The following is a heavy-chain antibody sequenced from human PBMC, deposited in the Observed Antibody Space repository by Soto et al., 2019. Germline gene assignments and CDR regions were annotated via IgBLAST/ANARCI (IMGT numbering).Heavy chain of an antibody. CDR1: GGSFSGYY. Sequence: SETLSLTCAVYGGSFSGYYWSWIRQPPGKGLEWIGEINHSGSTNYNPSLKSRVTISVDTSKNQFSLKLSSVTAADTAVYYCARDYYDSSGYHNWFDPWGQGTLVTVSS. V-gene: IGHV4-34*01. CDR3: ARDYYDSSGYHNWFDP. D-gene: IGHD3-22*01. J-gene: IGHJ5*02. CDR2: INHSGST.